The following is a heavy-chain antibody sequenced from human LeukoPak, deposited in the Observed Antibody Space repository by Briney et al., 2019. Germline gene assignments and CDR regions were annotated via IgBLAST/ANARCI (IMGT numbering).Heavy chain of an antibody. CDR3: ATQRGERHQY. CDR1: GFTFSSYA. D-gene: IGHD3-16*01. V-gene: IGHV3-23*01. CDR2: ISGSGGST. J-gene: IGHJ4*02. Sequence: GGYLRLSCAASGFTFSSYAMSWVRQAPGKGLEWVSAISGSGGSTYYADSVKGRFTISRDNSKNTLYLQMNSLRAEDTAVYYCATQRGERHQYWGQGTLVTVSS.